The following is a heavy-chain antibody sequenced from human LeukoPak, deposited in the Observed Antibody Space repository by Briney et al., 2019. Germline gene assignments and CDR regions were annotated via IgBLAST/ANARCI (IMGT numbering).Heavy chain of an antibody. CDR3: ARDGVILVAATPSYFDY. CDR1: GYTFTSYG. Sequence: ASVKVSCKASGYTFTSYGISWVRQAPGQGLEWMGWISAYNGNTNYAQKLQGRVTMTTDTSTSTAYMELSSLRSEDTAVYYCARDGVILVAATPSYFDYWGQGTLVTVSS. J-gene: IGHJ4*02. CDR2: ISAYNGNT. D-gene: IGHD2-15*01. V-gene: IGHV1-18*01.